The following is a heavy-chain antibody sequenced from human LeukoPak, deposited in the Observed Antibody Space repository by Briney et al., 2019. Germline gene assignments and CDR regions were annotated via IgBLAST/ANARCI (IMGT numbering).Heavy chain of an antibody. Sequence: PGGSLGLSCTVSGFTVSSNSMSWVRQAPGKGLEWVSFIYNDNTHYSDSVKGRFTISRDNSKNTLYLQMNSLRAEGTAVYYCARRAGAYSHPYDYWGQGTLVTVSS. CDR3: ARRAGAYSHPYDY. CDR1: GFTVSSNS. J-gene: IGHJ4*02. V-gene: IGHV3-53*01. CDR2: IYNDNT. D-gene: IGHD4/OR15-4a*01.